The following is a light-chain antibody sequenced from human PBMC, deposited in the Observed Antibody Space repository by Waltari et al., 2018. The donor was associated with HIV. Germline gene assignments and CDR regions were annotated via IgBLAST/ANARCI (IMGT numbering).Light chain of an antibody. CDR3: MQALQTPLT. Sequence: DIVMTQSPLSLPVIPGEPASISCRSIQSLLPSNGYNYLDWYLQKPGQSPQLLIYLGSNRASGVPDRFSGSGSGTDFTLKISRVEAEDVGVYYCMQALQTPLTFGGGTKVEIK. CDR1: QSLLPSNGYNY. CDR2: LGS. J-gene: IGKJ4*01. V-gene: IGKV2-28*01.